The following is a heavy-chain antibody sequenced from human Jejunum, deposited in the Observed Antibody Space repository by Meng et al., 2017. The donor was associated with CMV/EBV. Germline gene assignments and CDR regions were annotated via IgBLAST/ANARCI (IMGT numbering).Heavy chain of an antibody. Sequence: SGFTFSRHDMLWVRQPPGKGLEWVSSISFTSSFIYYADSVKGRMTISRDNAKNSVYLQMNSLRAEDTAVYYCARASGRDDSFDVWGQGTVVTV. D-gene: IGHD2-21*02. CDR2: ISFTSSFI. V-gene: IGHV3-21*01. CDR3: ARASGRDDSFDV. CDR1: GFTFSRHD. J-gene: IGHJ3*01.